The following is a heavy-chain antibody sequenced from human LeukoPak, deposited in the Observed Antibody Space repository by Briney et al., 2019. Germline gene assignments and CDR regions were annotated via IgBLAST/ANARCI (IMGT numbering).Heavy chain of an antibody. CDR1: GGSISRTTNY. D-gene: IGHD3-10*01. J-gene: IGHJ4*02. CDR2: IYYTGTT. Sequence: SETLSLTCSVSGGSISRTTNYWGWIRQPPGKGLEWIASIYYTGTTYYNPSLKSRVTISVDTSKNQFSLKLSSVTAADTAVYYCARGRRYYYGSGSYFRFDYWGQGTLVTVSS. CDR3: ARGRRYYYGSGSYFRFDY. V-gene: IGHV4-39*07.